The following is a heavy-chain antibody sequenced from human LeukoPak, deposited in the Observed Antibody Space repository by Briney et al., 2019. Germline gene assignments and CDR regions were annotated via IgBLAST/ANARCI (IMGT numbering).Heavy chain of an antibody. Sequence: GGSLRLSCAASGFTFSYYWMHWVRQAPGKGLVWVSRVTSDGSSTSYADSVKGRFTISSDNAKNTLYLETNSLRAEDTAVYYCVRDTTPFGYSYDYCGQGTLVTVSS. CDR2: VTSDGSST. J-gene: IGHJ4*02. V-gene: IGHV3-74*01. D-gene: IGHD5-18*01. CDR3: VRDTTPFGYSYDY. CDR1: GFTFSYYW.